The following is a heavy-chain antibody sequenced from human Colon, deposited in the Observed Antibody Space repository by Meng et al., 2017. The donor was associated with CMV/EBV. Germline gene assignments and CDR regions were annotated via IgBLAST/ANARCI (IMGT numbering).Heavy chain of an antibody. CDR3: ATVPFRYCSSTSSSTPTFP. Sequence: GESLKISCAASGFTFSSYCMHWVRQAPGKGLEWVAFIWYGGSNKYYADSVKGRFTISRDNSKNTLYLQLNSLRDADTAVYYCATVPFRYCSSTSSSTPTFPWGQGTLVTVSS. CDR1: GFTFSSYC. CDR2: IWYGGSNK. J-gene: IGHJ5*02. D-gene: IGHD2-2*01. V-gene: IGHV3-30*02.